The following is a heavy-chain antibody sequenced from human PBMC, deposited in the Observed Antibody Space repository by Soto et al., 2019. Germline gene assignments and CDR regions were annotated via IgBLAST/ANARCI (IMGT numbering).Heavy chain of an antibody. V-gene: IGHV1-69*13. J-gene: IGHJ4*02. CDR1: GGTFSSYA. CDR2: IIPIFGTA. Sequence: SVKVSCKASGGTFSSYAISWVRQAPGQGLEWMGGIIPIFGTANYAQKFQGRVTITADESTSTAYMELSSLRSEDTAVYYCARDAFYYYDSSGYYFAYWGQGTLVTVSS. D-gene: IGHD3-22*01. CDR3: ARDAFYYYDSSGYYFAY.